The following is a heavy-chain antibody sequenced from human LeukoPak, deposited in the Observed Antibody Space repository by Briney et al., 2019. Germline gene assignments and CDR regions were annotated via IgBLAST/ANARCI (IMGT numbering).Heavy chain of an antibody. CDR2: INPNNGDA. V-gene: IGHV1-2*02. Sequence: ASVKVSCKTSGYTFTAYYIHWVRQAPGQGLEWMGWINPNNGDANYGQNFQGRVTMTSDTSIRTANMELSGLRSDDTAVYYCARATVTALDYWGQGTRVTVSS. CDR3: ARATVTALDY. D-gene: IGHD1-14*01. CDR1: GYTFTAYY. J-gene: IGHJ4*02.